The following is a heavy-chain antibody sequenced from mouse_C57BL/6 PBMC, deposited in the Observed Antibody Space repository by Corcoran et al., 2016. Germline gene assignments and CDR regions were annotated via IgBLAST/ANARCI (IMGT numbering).Heavy chain of an antibody. V-gene: IGHV9-3*01. CDR1: GYTFTTYG. J-gene: IGHJ3*01. D-gene: IGHD2-4*01. CDR3: AIYYDYESPFAY. CDR2: INTYSGVP. Sequence: QIQLVQSGPELKKPGETVKISCKASGYTFTTYGMSWVKQAPGKGLKWMGWINTYSGVPTYADDFKGRFAFSLETSASTAYLQINNLKNEDTATYFCAIYYDYESPFAYWGQGTLVTVSA.